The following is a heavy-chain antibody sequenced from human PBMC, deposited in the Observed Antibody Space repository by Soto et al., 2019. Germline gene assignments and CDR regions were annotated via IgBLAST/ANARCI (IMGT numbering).Heavy chain of an antibody. Sequence: GXAVKVACKASGFPLTSSALQWVRQARGQRLEWIGWIGVGSGNRHYAQKFQERVTITRDMSTNTAYMELSSLRSEDTAVYYCAALGVNFDQWGQGTLVTVSS. CDR3: AALGVNFDQ. V-gene: IGHV1-58*01. J-gene: IGHJ4*02. D-gene: IGHD2-8*01. CDR1: GFPLTSSA. CDR2: IGVGSGNR.